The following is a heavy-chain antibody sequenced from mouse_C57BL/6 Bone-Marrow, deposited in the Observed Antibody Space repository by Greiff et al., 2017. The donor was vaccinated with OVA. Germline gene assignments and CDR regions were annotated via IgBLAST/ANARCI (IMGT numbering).Heavy chain of an antibody. Sequence: QVQLQQPGAELVKPGASVKVSCKASGYTFTSYWMHWVKQRPGQGLEWIGGIHPSDSDTNYNQKFKGKATLTVDKSSSTAYMQLSSLTSEDSAVYYCASPGGRLYYFDYWGQGTTLTVSS. CDR3: ASPGGRLYYFDY. CDR1: GYTFTSYW. V-gene: IGHV1-74*01. D-gene: IGHD3-3*01. CDR2: IHPSDSDT. J-gene: IGHJ2*01.